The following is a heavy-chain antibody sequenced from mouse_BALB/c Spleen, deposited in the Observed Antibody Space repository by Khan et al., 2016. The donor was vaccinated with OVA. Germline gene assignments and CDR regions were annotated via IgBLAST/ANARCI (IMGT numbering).Heavy chain of an antibody. D-gene: IGHD2-12*01. Sequence: VQLQQSGADLARPGASVRMSCKASGYTFTSNTMHWVKQRPGQGLEWIGYINPRSGYTNYNQNFNDMATLTADKSSSTAYMQLSSLTSEDSAVYYCARRTTGYTMDYWGQGTSVTVSS. V-gene: IGHV1-4*01. CDR3: ARRTTGYTMDY. CDR1: GYTFTSNT. CDR2: INPRSGYT. J-gene: IGHJ4*01.